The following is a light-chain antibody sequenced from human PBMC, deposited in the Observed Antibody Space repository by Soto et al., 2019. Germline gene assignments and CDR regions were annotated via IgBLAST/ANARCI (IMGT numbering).Light chain of an antibody. J-gene: IGLJ3*02. CDR1: GCSIASNY. CDR3: QSLDSSDQV. Sequence: NFMLTQPHSVSEPPGKTITISCTRSGCSIASNYVQWYQQRPGSSPSTVIYEDDRRPSVVHDRFSGSIASSSNSASLTISGLRTEDEATCFYQSLDSSDQVFGGGTKVTVL. CDR2: EDD. V-gene: IGLV6-57*01.